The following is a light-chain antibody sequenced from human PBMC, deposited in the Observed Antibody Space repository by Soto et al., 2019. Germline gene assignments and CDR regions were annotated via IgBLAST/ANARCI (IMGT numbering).Light chain of an antibody. CDR1: QSVGSN. V-gene: IGKV3-15*01. CDR2: DAS. Sequence: EIVMTQSPATLSVSPGERATLSCRASQSVGSNLAWYQQKPGQAPRLLIYDASTRATGISAGFSGSGSGTEFTLTISSLQSGDFAVYYCQQYNKWPYTFGQGTKLEIK. J-gene: IGKJ2*01. CDR3: QQYNKWPYT.